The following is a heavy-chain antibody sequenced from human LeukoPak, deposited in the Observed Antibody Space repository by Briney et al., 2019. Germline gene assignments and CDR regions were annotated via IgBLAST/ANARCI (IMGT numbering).Heavy chain of an antibody. J-gene: IGHJ4*02. D-gene: IGHD1-1*01. CDR1: GCTFTGYY. V-gene: IGHV1-2*02. CDR2: INPNSGGT. CDR3: ARGRTGTLGSFDY. Sequence: ASVKVSCKASGCTFTGYYMHWVRQAPGQGLEWMGWINPNSGGTNYAQKFQGRVTMTRETSISTAYMELSRLRSDDTAVYYCARGRTGTLGSFDYWGQGTLVTVSS.